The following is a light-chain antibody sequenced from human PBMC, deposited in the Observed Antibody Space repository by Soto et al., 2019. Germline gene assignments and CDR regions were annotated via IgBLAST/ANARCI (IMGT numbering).Light chain of an antibody. CDR2: ATS. V-gene: IGKV1-39*01. J-gene: IGKJ1*01. CDR3: QQSYSTPPGT. Sequence: DIQLTQSPSFLSASVGDRVTITCRASQGISSYLAWYQQKPGKAPKLLIYATSSLQSGVPSRFSGSGSGTDFTLTISSLQPEDFATYYCQQSYSTPPGTFGQGTKVDI. CDR1: QGISSY.